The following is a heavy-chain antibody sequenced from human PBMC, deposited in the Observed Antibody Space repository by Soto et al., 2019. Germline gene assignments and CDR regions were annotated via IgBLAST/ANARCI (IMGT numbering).Heavy chain of an antibody. CDR2: INHSGIT. V-gene: IGHV4-34*01. CDR3: ARGWRFDP. J-gene: IGHJ5*02. CDR1: GCSFSNYQ. Sequence: LSLTCAVRGCSFSNYQWNWVRQTPGQGLEWIGEINHSGITNYNPSLKSRITMSVDTSKKEFSLKLTSVTAADTAVYYCARGWRFDPWGQGTLVTVSS. D-gene: IGHD3-3*01.